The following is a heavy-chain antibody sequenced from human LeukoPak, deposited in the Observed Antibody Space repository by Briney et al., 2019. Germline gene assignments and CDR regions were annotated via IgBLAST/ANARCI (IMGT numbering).Heavy chain of an antibody. D-gene: IGHD2-2*03. Sequence: PSETLSLTCAVSGGSISRSDWWSWVRQSPGKGLEWIGEIYHSGSTNYNPSLKSRVTISVDKSKNQFSLKLSSVTAADTAVYYCARHFVGYCGSTSCSNNWFDPWGQGTLVTVSS. CDR1: GGSISRSDW. CDR2: IYHSGST. V-gene: IGHV4-4*02. J-gene: IGHJ5*02. CDR3: ARHFVGYCGSTSCSNNWFDP.